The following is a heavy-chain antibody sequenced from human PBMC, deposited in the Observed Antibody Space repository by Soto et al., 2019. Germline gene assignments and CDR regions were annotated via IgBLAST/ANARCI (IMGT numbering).Heavy chain of an antibody. CDR3: AKEGGLSGSYYISSSYYFDY. V-gene: IGHV3-30*18. D-gene: IGHD1-26*01. CDR1: GFTFSSYG. J-gene: IGHJ4*02. CDR2: ISYDGSNT. Sequence: QVQLVESGGGVVQPGRSLRLSCVASGFTFSSYGMHWVRQAPGKGLEWVAIISYDGSNTYYADSVKGRFTISRDNSKNTLYLQMNRLRAEDTSVYYCAKEGGLSGSYYISSSYYFDYWGPGALVTVSS.